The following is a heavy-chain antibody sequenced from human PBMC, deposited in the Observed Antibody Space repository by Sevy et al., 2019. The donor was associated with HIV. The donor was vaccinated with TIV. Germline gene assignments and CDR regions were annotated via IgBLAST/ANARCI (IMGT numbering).Heavy chain of an antibody. CDR2: FYYSGKT. CDR1: GGSISSDNYY. Sequence: SETLSLTCTVSGGSISSDNYYWSWIRQPPGKGAEWVGSFYYSGKTYYNPSLKSRVSISVDTSKNQFSLKVTSVTAADTAVYYCAKTRGGATNDAFDIWGQGTMVTVSS. V-gene: IGHV4-30-4*01. J-gene: IGHJ3*02. D-gene: IGHD1-26*01. CDR3: AKTRGGATNDAFDI.